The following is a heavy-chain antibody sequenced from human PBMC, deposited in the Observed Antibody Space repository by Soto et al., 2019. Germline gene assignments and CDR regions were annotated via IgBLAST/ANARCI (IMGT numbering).Heavy chain of an antibody. J-gene: IGHJ4*02. CDR3: TREDYSDY. CDR1: GFNFHNYE. Sequence: GGSLRLSXAASGFNFHNYEMNWVRQAPGKGLEWVSFISDSGNTIYYADSVKGRFTISRDNAKNLLFLQMNSLRAEDTAVYYCTREDYSDYWGQGTLVTVSS. CDR2: ISDSGNTI. V-gene: IGHV3-48*03.